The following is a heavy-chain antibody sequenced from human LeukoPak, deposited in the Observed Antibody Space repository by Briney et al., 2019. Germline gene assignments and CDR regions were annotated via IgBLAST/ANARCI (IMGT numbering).Heavy chain of an antibody. CDR2: IKQDESEK. J-gene: IGHJ4*02. D-gene: IGHD1-26*01. V-gene: IGHV3-7*03. CDR3: ATYSGAHHKTFDD. CDR1: GFTFSSYA. Sequence: PGGSLGLSCAASGFTFSSYAMSWVRLAPGKGLEWVANIKQDESEKDYVDSVKGRFTISRDNAKNSLYLHMSSLRAEDTAVYYCATYSGAHHKTFDDWGQGTLVTVSS.